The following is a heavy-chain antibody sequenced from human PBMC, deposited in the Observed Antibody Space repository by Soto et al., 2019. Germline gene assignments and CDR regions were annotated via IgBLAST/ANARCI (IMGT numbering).Heavy chain of an antibody. CDR3: AKDGGYSYGYSPRYYYGMDV. J-gene: IGHJ6*02. Sequence: PGGSLGLSCAASGFTFNSYAMSWVRQAPGKGLEWVSAISGSGGSTYYADSVKGRFTISRDNSKNTLYLQMNSLRAEDTAVYYCAKDGGYSYGYSPRYYYGMDVWGQGTTVTVSS. V-gene: IGHV3-23*01. CDR2: ISGSGGST. CDR1: GFTFNSYA. D-gene: IGHD5-18*01.